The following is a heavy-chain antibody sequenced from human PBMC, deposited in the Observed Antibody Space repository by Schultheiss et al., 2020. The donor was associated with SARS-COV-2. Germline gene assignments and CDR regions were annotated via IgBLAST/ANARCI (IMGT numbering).Heavy chain of an antibody. D-gene: IGHD2-2*01. CDR2: MHSGGTT. V-gene: IGHV3-53*05. J-gene: IGHJ6*03. Sequence: GGSLRLSCGASRFISRPYYMTWVRQAPGQGLEWVSSMHSGGTTYYADSVKGRFIISRDKDENSVFLQMNSLRAEDSAVYYCARVAHQLPSDYYYYMDVWGKGTTVTVSS. CDR1: RFISRPYY. CDR3: ARVAHQLPSDYYYYMDV.